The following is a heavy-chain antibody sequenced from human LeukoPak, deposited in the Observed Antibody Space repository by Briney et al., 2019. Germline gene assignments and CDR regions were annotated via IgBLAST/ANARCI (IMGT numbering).Heavy chain of an antibody. D-gene: IGHD3-22*01. V-gene: IGHV3-48*03. CDR2: ISSSGSDI. Sequence: GGSLRLSCAASGFTFSNYEMHWVRQAPGKGLEWVSYISSSGSDIYYADSVKGRFTISRDNAKNSLYLQMNSLRAEDTAVYYCARGYYDSNAQLFDYWGQGTLVTVSS. CDR3: ARGYYDSNAQLFDY. J-gene: IGHJ4*02. CDR1: GFTFSNYE.